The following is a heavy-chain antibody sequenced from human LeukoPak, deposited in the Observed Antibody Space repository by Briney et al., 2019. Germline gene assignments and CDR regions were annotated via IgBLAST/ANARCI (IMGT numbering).Heavy chain of an antibody. D-gene: IGHD6-13*01. CDR3: AKSSSSRNYYGMDV. CDR2: ISSSGTTI. CDR1: GFTFSSYS. Sequence: GGSLRLSCAASGFTFSSYSMNWVRQAPGKGLEWVSYISSSGTTIYYADSVKGRFTISRDSAKNSLYLQMNSLRAEDTAVYYCAKSSSSRNYYGMDVWGQGTTVTVSS. J-gene: IGHJ6*02. V-gene: IGHV3-48*01.